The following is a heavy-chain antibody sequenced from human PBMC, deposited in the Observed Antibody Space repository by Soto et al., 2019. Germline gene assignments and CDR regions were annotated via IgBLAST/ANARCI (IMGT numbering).Heavy chain of an antibody. J-gene: IGHJ3*02. CDR2: INPSGGST. CDR3: ASSSPGSRTLMDI. Sequence: QVQLVQSGAEVKKPGASVKVSCKASGYTFTSYYMHWVRQAPGQGLECMGIINPSGGSTSYAQKFQGRVTMTRDTSTSTVYMELSSLRSEDTSVYYCASSSPGSRTLMDIWCQGTMVTVSS. D-gene: IGHD6-13*01. CDR1: GYTFTSYY. V-gene: IGHV1-46*03.